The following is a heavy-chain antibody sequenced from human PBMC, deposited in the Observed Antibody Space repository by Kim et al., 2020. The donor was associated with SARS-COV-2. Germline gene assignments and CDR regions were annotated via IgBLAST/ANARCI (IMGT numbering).Heavy chain of an antibody. CDR3: ARGQRGWLLVGAFDI. J-gene: IGHJ3*02. Sequence: PALKSRVTISVDTSKTRFSLKLSSVTAADTAVYYCARGQRGWLLVGAFDIWGQGTMVTVSS. V-gene: IGHV4-39*01. D-gene: IGHD3-22*01.